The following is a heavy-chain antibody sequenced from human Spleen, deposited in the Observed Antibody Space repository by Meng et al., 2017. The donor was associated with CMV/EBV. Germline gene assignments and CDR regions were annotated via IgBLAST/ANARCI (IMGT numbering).Heavy chain of an antibody. CDR1: GYTFTSYG. Sequence: ASVKVSCKASGYTFTSYGISWVRQAPGQGLEWMGWISAYNGNTNYAQKLQGRVTMTTDTSTSTAYMELRSLRSDDTAVYYCARGVLGQWLRGLDAFDIWGQGTMVTVSS. D-gene: IGHD6-19*01. CDR3: ARGVLGQWLRGLDAFDI. J-gene: IGHJ3*02. CDR2: ISAYNGNT. V-gene: IGHV1-18*01.